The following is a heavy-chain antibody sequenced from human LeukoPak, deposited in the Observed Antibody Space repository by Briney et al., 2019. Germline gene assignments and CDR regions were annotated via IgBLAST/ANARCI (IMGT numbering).Heavy chain of an antibody. J-gene: IGHJ4*02. V-gene: IGHV3-11*01. CDR3: ASVNPTLSGYYSG. CDR2: ISSSGSTI. CDR1: GFTFSDYY. Sequence: AGSRRLSCAASGFTFSDYYMSWIRQTPGEGLEWISYISSSGSTISYADSVKGRSIISRDNAKNSLYLQMNSLRAEDTAVYYCASVNPTLSGYYSGWGQGALVTVAS. D-gene: IGHD3-3*01.